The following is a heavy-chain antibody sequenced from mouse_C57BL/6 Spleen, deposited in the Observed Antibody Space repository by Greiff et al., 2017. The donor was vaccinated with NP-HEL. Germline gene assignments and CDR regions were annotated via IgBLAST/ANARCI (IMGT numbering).Heavy chain of an antibody. D-gene: IGHD4-1*01. CDR2: INPNNGGT. J-gene: IGHJ1*03. V-gene: IGHV1-22*01. CDR3: ATGTYFDV. Sequence: VQLQQSGPELVKPGASVKLSCKASGYTFTDYNMHWVKQSHGKSLEWIGYINPNNGGTSYNQKFKGKATLTVNKSSSTAYMELRSLTSGESAVYYCATGTYFDVWGTGTTVTVAS. CDR1: GYTFTDYN.